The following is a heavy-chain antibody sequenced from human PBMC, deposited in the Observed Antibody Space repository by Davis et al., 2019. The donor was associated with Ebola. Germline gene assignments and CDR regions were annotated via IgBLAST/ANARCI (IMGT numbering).Heavy chain of an antibody. V-gene: IGHV3-23*01. D-gene: IGHD6-13*01. Sequence: GESLKISCAASGFTFSNYAMSWVRQAPGGGLEWVSGISASGADIKYADSVKGRFTISRDNSKNTLYLQMNSLRPEDTAVYYCAREKGPQLALFDYWGQGTLVTVSS. CDR2: ISASGADI. CDR3: AREKGPQLALFDY. J-gene: IGHJ4*02. CDR1: GFTFSNYA.